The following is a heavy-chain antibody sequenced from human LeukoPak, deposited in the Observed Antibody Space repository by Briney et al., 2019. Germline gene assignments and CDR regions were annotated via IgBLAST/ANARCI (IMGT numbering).Heavy chain of an antibody. Sequence: GGSLRLSCAASGFTFNAYAMSWVRQAPGKGREWVSAISPSGDNMYYADSVKGRFIISRDNSKNTLSLQMNSLRGEDTATYYSVKDVSHTSTCNCYGWFDPWGQGTLVTVSS. CDR3: VKDVSHTSTCNCYGWFDP. J-gene: IGHJ5*02. V-gene: IGHV3-23*01. CDR1: GFTFNAYA. CDR2: ISPSGDNM. D-gene: IGHD5-24*01.